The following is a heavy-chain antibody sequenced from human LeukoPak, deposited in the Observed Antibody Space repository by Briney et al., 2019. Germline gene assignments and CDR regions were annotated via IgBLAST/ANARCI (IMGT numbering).Heavy chain of an antibody. CDR1: GGSISSYY. V-gene: IGHV4-59*01. Sequence: SETQSLTCTVSGGSISSYYWSWIRQPPGKGLEWIGYIYYSGSTNYNPSLKSRVTISVDTSKNQFSLKLSSVTAADTAVYYCATARRYLGSWFDPWGQGTLVTVSS. CDR3: ATARRYLGSWFDP. CDR2: IYYSGST. J-gene: IGHJ5*02. D-gene: IGHD1-26*01.